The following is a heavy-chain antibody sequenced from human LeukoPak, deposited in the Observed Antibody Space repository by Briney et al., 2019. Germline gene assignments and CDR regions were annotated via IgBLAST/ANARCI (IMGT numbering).Heavy chain of an antibody. CDR2: ISGSTGST. Sequence: PGGSLRLSCAASGFTFSNYAMNWVRQAPGKGLEWVSLISGSTGSTYYADSVKGRFSISRDNSKNTLYLQMNSLRAEDTAVYYCARDQVVPGFWGQGTLVTVSS. V-gene: IGHV3-23*01. CDR3: ARDQVVPGF. J-gene: IGHJ4*02. D-gene: IGHD3-22*01. CDR1: GFTFSNYA.